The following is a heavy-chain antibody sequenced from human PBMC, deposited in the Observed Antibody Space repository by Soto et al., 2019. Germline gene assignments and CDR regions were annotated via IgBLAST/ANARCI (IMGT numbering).Heavy chain of an antibody. Sequence: PSETLSLTCTVSGGSISSYYWSWIRQPPGKGLEWIGYIYYSGSTNYKPSIKSRVTISVDTSKNQFSLKMSSVTAADTAVYYCASMITFGGVIVNGAFDIWGQGTMVTVSS. J-gene: IGHJ3*02. CDR1: GGSISSYY. CDR3: ASMITFGGVIVNGAFDI. D-gene: IGHD3-16*02. CDR2: IYYSGST. V-gene: IGHV4-59*08.